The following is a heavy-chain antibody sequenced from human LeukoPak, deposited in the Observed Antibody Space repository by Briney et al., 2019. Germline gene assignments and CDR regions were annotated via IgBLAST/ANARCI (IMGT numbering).Heavy chain of an antibody. D-gene: IGHD3-22*01. J-gene: IGHJ5*02. CDR1: GGTFSSYA. CDR3: ARDLGYYHDSSGANNWFDP. V-gene: IGHV1-69*13. CDR2: IIPIFGTA. Sequence: SVKVSCKSSGGTFSSYAISWVRQAPGQGLEWMGGIIPIFGTANYAQKFQGRVTITADESTSTAYMELSSLRSEDTAVYYCARDLGYYHDSSGANNWFDPWGQGTLVTVSS.